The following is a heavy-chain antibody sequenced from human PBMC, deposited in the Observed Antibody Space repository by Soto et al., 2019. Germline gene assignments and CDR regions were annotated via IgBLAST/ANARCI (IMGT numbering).Heavy chain of an antibody. V-gene: IGHV1-2*02. D-gene: IGHD1-26*01. CDR1: GYTFTGYY. CDR3: ARGLGATTYHYYYGMDV. J-gene: IGHJ6*02. CDR2: INPNSGGT. Sequence: ASVKVSCKASGYTFTGYYMHWVRQAPGQGLEWMGWINPNSGGTNYAQKFQGRVTMTRDTSISTAYMELSRLRSDDTAVYYCARGLGATTYHYYYGMDVWGQGTTVTVSS.